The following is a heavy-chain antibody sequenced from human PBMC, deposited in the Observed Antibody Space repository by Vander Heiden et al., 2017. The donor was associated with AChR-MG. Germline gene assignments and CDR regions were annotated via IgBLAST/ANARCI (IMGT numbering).Heavy chain of an antibody. CDR1: GDSISSYSW. D-gene: IGHD3-16*01. Sequence: QVQLQESGPGPVKPSGTLSPTRAVSGDSISSYSWWTWARQPPGKGLEWIGESVHSGSTNYNTSLESRVTISVDKSKNQCSLKLTSVTAADTAVYYCARGGDYSWSDWGQGTLVTVSS. J-gene: IGHJ4*02. CDR3: ARGGDYSWSD. CDR2: SVHSGST. V-gene: IGHV4-4*02.